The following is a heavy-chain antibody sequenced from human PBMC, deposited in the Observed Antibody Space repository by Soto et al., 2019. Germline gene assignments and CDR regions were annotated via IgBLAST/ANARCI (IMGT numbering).Heavy chain of an antibody. J-gene: IGHJ6*02. CDR2: ISANIIST. CDR3: ERVDARTVRVSMDV. D-gene: IGHD2-21*02. CDR1: GFNFNSHA. V-gene: IGHV3-23*01. Sequence: EVQLLESGGGLVQPGGSLRLSCAASGFNFNSHAMTWVRQAPGKGLEWVSTISANIISTYYADSVKGRFTISRDNSKNTLYLQMHSLRVEDTAVYHCERVDARTVRVSMDVWGQGTTVTVSS.